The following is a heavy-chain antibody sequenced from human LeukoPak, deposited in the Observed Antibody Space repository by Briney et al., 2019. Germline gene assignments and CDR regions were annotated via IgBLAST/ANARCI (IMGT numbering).Heavy chain of an antibody. CDR1: GFTFSSYG. D-gene: IGHD5-18*01. CDR2: ISGSGGST. CDR3: AKDRRDTAMAPYYYYYMDV. V-gene: IGHV3-23*01. Sequence: GGTLRLSCAASGFTFSSYGMSRVRQAPGKGLEWVSAISGSGGSTYYADSVKGRFTISRDNSKNTLYLQMNSLRAEDTAVYYCAKDRRDTAMAPYYYYYMDVWGKGTTVTVSS. J-gene: IGHJ6*03.